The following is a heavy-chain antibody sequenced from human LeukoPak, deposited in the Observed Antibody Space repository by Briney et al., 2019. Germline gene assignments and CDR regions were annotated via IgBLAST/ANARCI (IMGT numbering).Heavy chain of an antibody. CDR3: ARSGSGSYPDAFDI. Sequence: PGRSLKLSCEASGFTLSSDGKSWVQQATCEKQNWVSSISSSSSYIYYADSVKGRFTISRDNAKNSLYLQMNSLRAEDTAVYYCARSGSGSYPDAFDIWGQGTMVTVSS. V-gene: IGHV3-21*01. J-gene: IGHJ3*02. D-gene: IGHD1-26*01. CDR1: GFTLSSDG. CDR2: ISSSSSYI.